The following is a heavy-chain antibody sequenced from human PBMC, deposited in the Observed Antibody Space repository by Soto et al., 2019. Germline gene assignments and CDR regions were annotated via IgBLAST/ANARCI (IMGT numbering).Heavy chain of an antibody. CDR2: IIPIFGTA. D-gene: IGHD2-21*02. Sequence: SVKVSCKASGGTFSSYAISWVLQAPGQGLEWMGGIIPIFGTANYAQKFQGRVTITADKSTSTAYMELSSLRSEDTAVYYCARAYCGGDCYRYFDYWGQGTLVTVSS. CDR1: GGTFSSYA. CDR3: ARAYCGGDCYRYFDY. J-gene: IGHJ4*02. V-gene: IGHV1-69*06.